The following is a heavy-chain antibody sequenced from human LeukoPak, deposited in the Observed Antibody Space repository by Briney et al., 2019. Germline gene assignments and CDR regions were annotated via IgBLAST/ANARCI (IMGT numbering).Heavy chain of an antibody. J-gene: IGHJ6*02. CDR3: AKDHFGSGTTMGV. V-gene: IGHV3-30*18. CDR2: ISHSGGDK. CDR1: GFTFSNYG. D-gene: IGHD3-10*01. Sequence: GGSLRLSCAASGFTFSNYGMRWVRQAPGKGLEWVAVISHSGGDKYYADSLKGRFTISRDNSKNALFLQMNSLRDEDTGVYYCAKDHFGSGTTMGVWGQGTTVTVSS.